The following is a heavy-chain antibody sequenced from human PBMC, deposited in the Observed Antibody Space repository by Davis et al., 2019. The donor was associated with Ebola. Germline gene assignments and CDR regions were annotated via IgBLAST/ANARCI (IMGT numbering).Heavy chain of an antibody. CDR3: ARVRSNILTGYHY. V-gene: IGHV3-74*01. CDR2: INGDGSTT. D-gene: IGHD3-9*01. Sequence: PGGSLRLSCAASGFTFSTFWMHWVRQAPGKGLVWVSRINGDGSTTSYADSVKGRFTISRDNAKNTLYLQMDSLTAEDTAVYYCARVRSNILTGYHYWGQGTAVTVSS. CDR1: GFTFSTFW. J-gene: IGHJ4*02.